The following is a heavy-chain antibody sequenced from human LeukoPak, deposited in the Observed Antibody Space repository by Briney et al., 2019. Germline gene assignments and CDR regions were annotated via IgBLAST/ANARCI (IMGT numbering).Heavy chain of an antibody. Sequence: ASVKVSCKASGYTFTSYNMHWVRQAPGQGLEWMGIINPSDGTTNYAQTFQGRVTMTRDTSTSTVYMELSSLRSEDTAVYYCARDDGYRGPGLDYWGQGTLVTVSS. CDR3: ARDDGYRGPGLDY. CDR1: GYTFTSYN. CDR2: INPSDGTT. V-gene: IGHV1-46*01. J-gene: IGHJ4*02. D-gene: IGHD5-24*01.